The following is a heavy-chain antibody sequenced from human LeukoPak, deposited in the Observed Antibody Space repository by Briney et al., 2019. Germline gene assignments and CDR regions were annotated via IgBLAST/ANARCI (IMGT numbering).Heavy chain of an antibody. CDR2: IYYTGNT. CDR3: ARVTRGCVNY. J-gene: IGHJ4*02. Sequence: SETLSLTRTVSGDSISTSKSYWGWIRQPPLKGLEWIGSIYYTGNTYYNPSLKSRVTISVDTSKNQFSLKLSSVTAADTAVYYCARVTRGCVNYWGQGTLVTVSS. V-gene: IGHV4-39*07. D-gene: IGHD6-19*01. CDR1: GDSISTSKSY.